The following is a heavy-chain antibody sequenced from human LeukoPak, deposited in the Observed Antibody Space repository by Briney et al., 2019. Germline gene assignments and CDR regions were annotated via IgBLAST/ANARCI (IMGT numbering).Heavy chain of an antibody. J-gene: IGHJ5*02. V-gene: IGHV1-18*01. CDR2: ISAYNGNT. Sequence: GASVKVSCKASGYTFTSYGMSWVRQAPGPGLEWMGWISAYNGNTYYAQKLRGRVTMTTDTSTSTAYMELRSLRSDDTAVYYCARDHPRLTSTVPIREKWFDPWGQGTLVTVSS. CDR1: GYTFTSYG. D-gene: IGHD4-11*01. CDR3: ARDHPRLTSTVPIREKWFDP.